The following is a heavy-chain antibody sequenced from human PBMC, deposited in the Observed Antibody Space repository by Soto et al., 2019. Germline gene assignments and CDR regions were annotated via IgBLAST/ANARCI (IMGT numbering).Heavy chain of an antibody. V-gene: IGHV4-59*01. CDR1: GGSISSYY. D-gene: IGHD1-26*01. Sequence: SETQSLTCTVSGGSISSYYWSWIRQPPGKGLEWIGYIYYSGSTNYNPSLKSRVTISVDTSKNQFSLKLSSVTAADTAVYYCARASGSYYQFDYWGQGTLVTVSS. CDR2: IYYSGST. J-gene: IGHJ4*02. CDR3: ARASGSYYQFDY.